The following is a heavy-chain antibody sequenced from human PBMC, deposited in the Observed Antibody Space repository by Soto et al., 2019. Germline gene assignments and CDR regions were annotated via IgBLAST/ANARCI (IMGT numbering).Heavy chain of an antibody. J-gene: IGHJ4*02. V-gene: IGHV1-18*01. Sequence: QVQLVQSGAEVKKPGASVKVSCKTSGYTFTSYHSSWVRQAPGQGLEWMGWISAYNTNTNYAQKLQARVTMTTDTLTSTAYIGLRSVRSDDTAVYYCARDTPAADYWGQGTLVTVSS. CDR3: ARDTPAADY. CDR2: ISAYNTNT. CDR1: GYTFTSYH. D-gene: IGHD2-2*01.